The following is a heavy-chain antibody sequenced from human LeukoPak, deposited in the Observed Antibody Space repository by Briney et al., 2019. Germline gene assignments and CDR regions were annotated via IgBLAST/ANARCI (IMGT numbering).Heavy chain of an antibody. D-gene: IGHD5-12*01. CDR1: GFTFRNYA. Sequence: GGSLRLSCAASGFTFRNYAMSWVRQAPGKGLEWVSSISTSSSYIYYADSVKGRFTISRDNAKNSLYLQMNSLRAEDTAVYYCARGYDPIEYWGQGTLVTVSS. V-gene: IGHV3-21*01. J-gene: IGHJ4*02. CDR3: ARGYDPIEY. CDR2: ISTSSSYI.